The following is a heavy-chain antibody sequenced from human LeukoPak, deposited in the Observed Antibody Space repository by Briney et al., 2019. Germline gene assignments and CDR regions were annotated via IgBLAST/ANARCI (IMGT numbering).Heavy chain of an antibody. D-gene: IGHD2-15*01. Sequence: GGSLRLSCAASGFTFSSYWMSWVRQAPGKGLEWVANIKQDGSEKYYVDSVKGRFTISRDNAKNSLYLQMNSLRAEDTAVYYCARANGVVAATHFDYWGQGTLVTVSS. J-gene: IGHJ4*02. CDR2: IKQDGSEK. CDR1: GFTFSSYW. V-gene: IGHV3-7*01. CDR3: ARANGVVAATHFDY.